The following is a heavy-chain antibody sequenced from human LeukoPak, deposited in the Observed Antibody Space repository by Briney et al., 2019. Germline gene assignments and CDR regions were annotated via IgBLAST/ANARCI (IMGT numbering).Heavy chain of an antibody. CDR1: GFTFSSYG. D-gene: IGHD6-6*01. CDR3: AKDAPRVAARPFYFDY. V-gene: IGHV3-30*02. J-gene: IGHJ4*02. Sequence: GGSLRLSCAASGFTFSSYGMHWVRQAPGEGLEWVAFIRYDGSNKYYADSVKGRFTISRDNSKNTLYLQMNSLRAEDTAVYYCAKDAPRVAARPFYFDYWGQGTLVTVSS. CDR2: IRYDGSNK.